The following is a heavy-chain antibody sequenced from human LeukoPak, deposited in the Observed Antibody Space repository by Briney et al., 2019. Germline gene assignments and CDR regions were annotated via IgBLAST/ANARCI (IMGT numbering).Heavy chain of an antibody. CDR1: GGSISSGSYY. CDR3: AREKDGDGYNSLGD. Sequence: KPSQTLSLTCTVSGGSISSGSYYWSWIRQPPGKGLEWIGYIYYSGSTTYNPSLKSRVTISVDTSMNQFSLKLSSVTAADTAVYYCAREKDGDGYNSLGDWGQGTLVTVSS. D-gene: IGHD5-24*01. J-gene: IGHJ4*02. V-gene: IGHV4-61*01. CDR2: IYYSGST.